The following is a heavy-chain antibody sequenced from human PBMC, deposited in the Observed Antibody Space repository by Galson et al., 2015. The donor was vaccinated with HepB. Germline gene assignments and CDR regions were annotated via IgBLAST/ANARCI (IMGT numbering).Heavy chain of an antibody. V-gene: IGHV3-30*04. CDR3: AADGRDY. CDR2: ISYDGSNK. D-gene: IGHD4-17*01. CDR1: GFTFSSYA. J-gene: IGHJ4*02. Sequence: SLRLSCAASGFTFSSYAMHWVRQAPGKGLEWVAVISYDGSNKYYADSVKGRFTISRDNSKNTLYLQMNSLRAEDTAVYYCAADGRDYWGQRTLVTVSS.